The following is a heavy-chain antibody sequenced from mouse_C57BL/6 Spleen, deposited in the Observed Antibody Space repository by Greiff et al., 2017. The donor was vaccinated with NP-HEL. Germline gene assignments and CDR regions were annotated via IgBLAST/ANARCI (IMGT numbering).Heavy chain of an antibody. D-gene: IGHD1-1*01. CDR1: GFTFSSYA. CDR3: ARSDYYGAYYFDY. J-gene: IGHJ2*01. V-gene: IGHV5-4*01. Sequence: EVQGVESGGGLVKPGGSLKLSCAASGFTFSSYAMSWVRQTPEKRLEWVATISDGGSYTYYPDNVKGRFAISRDNAKNNLYLQMSHLKSEDTAMYDCARSDYYGAYYFDYWGQGTTLTVSS. CDR2: ISDGGSYT.